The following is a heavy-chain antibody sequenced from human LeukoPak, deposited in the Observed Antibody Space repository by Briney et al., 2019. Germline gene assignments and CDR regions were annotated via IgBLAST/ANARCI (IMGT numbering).Heavy chain of an antibody. Sequence: PSETLSLTCAVYGGSFSGYYWSWIRQPPGKGLEWIGYIYYSGSTNYNPSLKSRVTISVDTSKNQFSLKLSSVTAADTAVHYCARDESGGLDYWGQGTLVTVSS. CDR1: GGSFSGYY. CDR2: IYYSGST. J-gene: IGHJ4*02. D-gene: IGHD2-15*01. CDR3: ARDESGGLDY. V-gene: IGHV4-59*01.